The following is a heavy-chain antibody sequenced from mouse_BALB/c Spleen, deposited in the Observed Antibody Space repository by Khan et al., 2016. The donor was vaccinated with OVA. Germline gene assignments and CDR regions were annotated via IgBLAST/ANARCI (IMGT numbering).Heavy chain of an antibody. D-gene: IGHD2-1*01. CDR3: TRDGNYAHWYFDV. Sequence: EVELVESGGGLVKPGGSLKLSCAASGFSFSSYTMSWVRQTPEKRLEWVATISSGSTYTYYPDRVKGRFTISRDNAKNTLYLQMSSLKSEDTAMXYCTRDGNYAHWYFDVWGAGTTVTVSS. J-gene: IGHJ1*01. CDR2: ISSGSTYT. V-gene: IGHV5-6-4*01. CDR1: GFSFSSYT.